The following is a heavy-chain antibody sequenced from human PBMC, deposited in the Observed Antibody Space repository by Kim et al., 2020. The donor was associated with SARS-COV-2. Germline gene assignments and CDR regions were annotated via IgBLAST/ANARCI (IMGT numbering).Heavy chain of an antibody. Sequence: SVKVSCKASGGTFSSYAISWVRQAPGQGLEWMGGIIPIFGTANYAQKFQGRVTITADESTSTAYMELSSLRSEDTAVYYCARFSAQYCSSTSCFGKITDYYYGMDVWGQGTTVTVSS. D-gene: IGHD2-2*01. V-gene: IGHV1-69*13. J-gene: IGHJ6*02. CDR3: ARFSAQYCSSTSCFGKITDYYYGMDV. CDR2: IIPIFGTA. CDR1: GGTFSSYA.